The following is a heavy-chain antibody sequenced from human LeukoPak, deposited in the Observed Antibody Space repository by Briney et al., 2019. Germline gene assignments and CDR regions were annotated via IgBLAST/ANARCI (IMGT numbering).Heavy chain of an antibody. D-gene: IGHD3-3*01. V-gene: IGHV1-18*01. CDR2: ISTYNGDT. CDR3: ARERDTVLAPYFHY. CDR1: GYAFIRYP. J-gene: IGHJ4*02. Sequence: GASVKVSCKASGYAFIRYPIIWVRQAPGQGLEWMGWISTYNGDTTYAQKFQDRVSMTTDTSTGTASMELRSLRSDDTAVYYCARERDTVLAPYFHYWGQGTLVTGSP.